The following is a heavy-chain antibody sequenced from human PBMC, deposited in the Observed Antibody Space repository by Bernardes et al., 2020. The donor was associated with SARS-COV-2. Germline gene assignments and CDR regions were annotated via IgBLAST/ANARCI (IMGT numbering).Heavy chain of an antibody. V-gene: IGHV3-74*01. CDR2: INRDVSST. D-gene: IGHD2-2*01. Sequence: GGPLRPSCSASESPLPPNCLHWVGKAPGKGLFLVSRINRDVSSTRYADSVKGRFTISRDNAQNTLYLQMNSLRAEDTAVYYCARGRGSGTSYGLDVWGQGTTVTV. CDR1: ESPLPPNC. J-gene: IGHJ6*02. CDR3: ARGRGSGTSYGLDV.